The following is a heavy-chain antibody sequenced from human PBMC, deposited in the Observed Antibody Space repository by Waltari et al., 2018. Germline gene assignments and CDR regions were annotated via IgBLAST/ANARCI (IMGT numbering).Heavy chain of an antibody. CDR2: ISDRGVGT. J-gene: IGHJ4*02. Sequence: EVQLLESGGGSVQPGGALRLSCVASVFSFSTYSLIWVRQAPGMGLEWVAGISDRGVGTHYADSVRGRFTISRDNSKNTLYLQMDSLRVEDTATYYCAKDRCGDGACYSSLDYWGQGTPVIVSS. CDR3: AKDRCGDGACYSSLDY. CDR1: VFSFSTYS. D-gene: IGHD2-15*01. V-gene: IGHV3-23*01.